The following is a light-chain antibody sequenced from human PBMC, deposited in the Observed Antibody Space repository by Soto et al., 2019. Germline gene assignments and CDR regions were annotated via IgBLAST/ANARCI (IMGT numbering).Light chain of an antibody. V-gene: IGKV1-5*01. J-gene: IGKJ2*01. CDR3: HQYNSYSRYT. CDR1: QSLSTW. CDR2: DAS. Sequence: DIQLTQSPSNLSASVGDRVTITCRASQSLSTWLAWYQQKPGKAPNLLIYDASSLQSGFPSRFSGSGSGTEFNLTISNLQPDDFATYYCHQYNSYSRYTFGQGTKLEIK.